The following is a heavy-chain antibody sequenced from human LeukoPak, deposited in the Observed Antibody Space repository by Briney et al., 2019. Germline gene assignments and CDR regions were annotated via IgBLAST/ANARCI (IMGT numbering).Heavy chain of an antibody. D-gene: IGHD3-22*01. CDR3: ASRITMRVSLGYFDL. V-gene: IGHV4-59*12. J-gene: IGHJ2*01. CDR2: IYDSGST. Sequence: KPSETLSLTCTVSGDSISSYYWSWVRQPPGKGLEWIGYIYDSGSTNYNPSLKSRVTISVDTSKNQFSLKLSSVTAADTAVYYCASRITMRVSLGYFDLWGRGTLVTVSS. CDR1: GDSISSYY.